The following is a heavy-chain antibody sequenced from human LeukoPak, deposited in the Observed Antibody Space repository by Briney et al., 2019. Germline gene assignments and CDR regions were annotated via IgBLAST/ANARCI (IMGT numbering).Heavy chain of an antibody. Sequence: SVKVSCKASGGTFSSYAISWVRQAPGQGLEWMGGIIPIFGTANYAQKFQGRVTITTDESTSTAYMELSSLRSEDTAVYYCARGIRPTGFTGFDPWGQGTLVTVSS. D-gene: IGHD3-16*01. J-gene: IGHJ5*02. CDR2: IIPIFGTA. CDR1: GGTFSSYA. CDR3: ARGIRPTGFTGFDP. V-gene: IGHV1-69*05.